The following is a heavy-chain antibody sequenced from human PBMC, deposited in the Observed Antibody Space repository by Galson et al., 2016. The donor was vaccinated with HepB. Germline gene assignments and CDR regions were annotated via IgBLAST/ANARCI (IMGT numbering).Heavy chain of an antibody. D-gene: IGHD3-10*01. CDR2: TFPGDSDT. V-gene: IGHV5-51*01. CDR1: GYSFASYW. Sequence: QSGAEVKRPGESLKISCKGSGYSFASYWIGWVRQMPGKGLEYMGITFPGDSDTTYSPSFQGQVTISVDKSISTAYLQWCNLEASATAMYYCTRLRFFSAANYFYGMDVWGQGTTVTVSS. CDR3: TRLRFFSAANYFYGMDV. J-gene: IGHJ6*02.